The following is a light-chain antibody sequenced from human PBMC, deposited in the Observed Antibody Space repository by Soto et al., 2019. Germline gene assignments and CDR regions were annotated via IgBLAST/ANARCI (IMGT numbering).Light chain of an antibody. Sequence: DIQMTQSPSTLSASVGDRVTITCRASQSISTWLAWYQQKPGKGPTLLIYKASRLESGDPSRFSGSGSGTEFALTSSSLQPADLATYYCQQYKTFSRTFGQGTKVEV. CDR2: KAS. J-gene: IGKJ1*01. V-gene: IGKV1-5*03. CDR3: QQYKTFSRT. CDR1: QSISTW.